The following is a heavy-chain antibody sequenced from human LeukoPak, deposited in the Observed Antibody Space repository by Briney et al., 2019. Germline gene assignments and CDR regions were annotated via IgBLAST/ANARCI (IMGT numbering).Heavy chain of an antibody. CDR2: ISSSSSYI. CDR1: GFTFSSYS. V-gene: IGHV3-21*01. Sequence: GGSLRLSCAASGFTFSSYSMNWVRQAPGKGLEWVSSISSSSSYIYYADSVKGRFTIPRDNAKNSLYLQMNSLRAEDTAVYYCARDDSGAFDIWGQGTMVTVSS. CDR3: ARDDSGAFDI. J-gene: IGHJ3*02. D-gene: IGHD1-26*01.